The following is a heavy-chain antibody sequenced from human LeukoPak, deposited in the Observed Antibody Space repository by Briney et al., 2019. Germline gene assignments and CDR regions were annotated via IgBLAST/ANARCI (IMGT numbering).Heavy chain of an antibody. J-gene: IGHJ5*02. CDR1: GGSISSGGYS. CDR2: IYHSGST. V-gene: IGHV4-30-2*01. Sequence: SQTLSLTCAVSGGSISSGGYSWSWIRQPPGKGLEWIGYIYHSGSTYYNPSLKSRVTISVDTSKNRVSLKLTSVTAADTAVYYCARDQGGGYYWFDPWGQGTLVTVSS. CDR3: ARDQGGGYYWFDP. D-gene: IGHD5-12*01.